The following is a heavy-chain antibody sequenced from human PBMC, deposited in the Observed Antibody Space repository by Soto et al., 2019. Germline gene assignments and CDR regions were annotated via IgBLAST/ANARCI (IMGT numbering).Heavy chain of an antibody. J-gene: IGHJ6*03. CDR2: IRGKANSYAT. Sequence: GGSLRLSCAASGFTFSGSAMHWVRQASGKGLEWVGRIRGKANSYATAYAASVKGRFTISRDDSKNTAYLQMNSLKTEDTAVYYCTSGLRGETQEYYYYMDVWGKGTTVTVSS. CDR1: GFTFSGSA. D-gene: IGHD3-10*01. CDR3: TSGLRGETQEYYYYMDV. V-gene: IGHV3-73*01.